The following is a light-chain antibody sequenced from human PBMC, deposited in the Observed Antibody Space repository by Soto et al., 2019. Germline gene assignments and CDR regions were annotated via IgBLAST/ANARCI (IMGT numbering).Light chain of an antibody. CDR1: SSDVGGYNY. Sequence: QSVLTQPRSVSGSPGQSVAISCTGTSSDVGGYNYVSWYQQHQGKAPKLMIYDVTKRPSGVPDRFSASKSGNTASLTISGLQADDEADYYCCSYAGSYSYVFGTGTKVTVL. CDR2: DVT. J-gene: IGLJ1*01. V-gene: IGLV2-11*01. CDR3: CSYAGSYSYV.